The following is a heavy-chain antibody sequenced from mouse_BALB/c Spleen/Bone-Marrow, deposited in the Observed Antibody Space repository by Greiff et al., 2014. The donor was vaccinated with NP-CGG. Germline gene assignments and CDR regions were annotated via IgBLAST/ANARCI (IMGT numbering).Heavy chain of an antibody. V-gene: IGHV1-80*01. CDR1: GYAFSSYW. CDR3: ARGVPMDY. J-gene: IGHJ4*01. Sequence: VQVVESGAELVRPGPSVKISCKASGYAFSSYWMNWVKQRPGQGLEWIGQIYPGDGDTNYNGKFKGKATLTADKSSSTAYMQLSSLTSEDSAVYFCARGVPMDYWGQGTSVTVSS. CDR2: IYPGDGDT.